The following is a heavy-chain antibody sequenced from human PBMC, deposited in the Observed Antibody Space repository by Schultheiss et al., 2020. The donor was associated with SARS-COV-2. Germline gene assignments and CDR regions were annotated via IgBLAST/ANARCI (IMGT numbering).Heavy chain of an antibody. CDR2: IYYSGST. Sequence: SQTLSLTCTVSGGSVSSGSYYWSWIRQPPGKGLEWIGYIYYSGSTNYNPSLKSRVTISVDTSRDQFSLKLSSVTAADTAVYYCARSFRARPAFDIWGQGTMI. D-gene: IGHD6-6*01. CDR1: GGSVSSGSYY. J-gene: IGHJ3*02. V-gene: IGHV4-61*01. CDR3: ARSFRARPAFDI.